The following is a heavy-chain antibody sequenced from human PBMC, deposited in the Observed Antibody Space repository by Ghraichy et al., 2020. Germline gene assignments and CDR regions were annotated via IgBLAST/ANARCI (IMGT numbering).Heavy chain of an antibody. CDR2: ISSSSSYI. J-gene: IGHJ4*02. Sequence: GGSLRLSCAASGFTFSSYSMNWVRQAPGKGLEWVSSISSSSSYIYYADSVKGRFTISRDNAKNSLYRQMNSLRAEDTAVYYCARDIGGWDDYWGQGTLVTVSS. CDR3: ARDIGGWDDY. CDR1: GFTFSSYS. D-gene: IGHD1-26*01. V-gene: IGHV3-21*01.